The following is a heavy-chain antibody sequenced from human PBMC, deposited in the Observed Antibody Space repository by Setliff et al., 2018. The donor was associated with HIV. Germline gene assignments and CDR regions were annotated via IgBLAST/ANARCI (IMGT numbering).Heavy chain of an antibody. CDR2: VSVYNGNT. V-gene: IGHV1-18*04. Sequence: GASVKVSCKASGYSFTFYGLHWVRQAPGQGLAWMGWVSVYNGNTKYAENFQDRLTLTTDASTGTGFMELRGLRSDDTAVYYCATPGVGAGAFDIWGRGTMVTVSS. D-gene: IGHD3-10*01. CDR3: ATPGVGAGAFDI. CDR1: GYSFTFYG. J-gene: IGHJ3*02.